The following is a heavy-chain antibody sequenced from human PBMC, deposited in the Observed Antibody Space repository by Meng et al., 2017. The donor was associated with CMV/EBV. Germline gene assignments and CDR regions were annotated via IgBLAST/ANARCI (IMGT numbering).Heavy chain of an antibody. J-gene: IGHJ4*02. CDR3: VAPSCSSTNCYAADF. CDR1: GFTFSDST. CDR2: IRNKANNYAT. V-gene: IGHV3-73*01. Sequence: GESLKISCAASGFTFSDSTMHWVRQASGKGLEWAGHIRNKANNYATAYAASVKGRFTISRDDSSSTTYLQLSSVKADDTAVYYCVAPSCSSTNCYAADFWGQGTLVTVSS. D-gene: IGHD2-2*01.